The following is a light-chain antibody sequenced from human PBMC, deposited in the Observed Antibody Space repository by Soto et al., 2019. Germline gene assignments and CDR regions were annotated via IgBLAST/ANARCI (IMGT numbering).Light chain of an antibody. V-gene: IGLV2-14*01. Sequence: HSALTQPASVSGSPGQSITISCTGTSSDVGGYNYVSWYQQHPGKAPKLMIYDVSNRPSGVSNRFSGSKSGNTASLTISGFQAEDEADYYCSSYPSSSTLVVFGGGTKVTVL. CDR3: SSYPSSSTLVV. CDR1: SSDVGGYNY. J-gene: IGLJ2*01. CDR2: DVS.